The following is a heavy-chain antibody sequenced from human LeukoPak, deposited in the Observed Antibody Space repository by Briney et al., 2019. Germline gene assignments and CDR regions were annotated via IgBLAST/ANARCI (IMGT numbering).Heavy chain of an antibody. Sequence: GASVKVSCKASGYTFSSYGISWVRQAPGQGLEWMGRIIPILGTANYAQKFQGRVTITTDESTSTAYMELSSLRSEDTAVYYCAREVTIFGVVIIRSYYYYMDVWGKGTTVTVSS. J-gene: IGHJ6*03. V-gene: IGHV1-69*05. CDR2: IIPILGTA. D-gene: IGHD3-3*01. CDR3: AREVTIFGVVIIRSYYYYMDV. CDR1: GYTFSSYG.